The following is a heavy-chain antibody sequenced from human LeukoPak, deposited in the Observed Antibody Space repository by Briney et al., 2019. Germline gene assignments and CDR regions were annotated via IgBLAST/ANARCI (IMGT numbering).Heavy chain of an antibody. V-gene: IGHV1-46*01. CDR2: LNPTYDIP. J-gene: IGHJ3*02. CDR3: AKDPRNILTGDYDDFDI. D-gene: IGHD3-9*01. Sequence: ASVKVSCKASGYTFSNYCMHWVRQAPGQGLEWMGILNPTYDIPIYAQKFEGRVTMTRDMSTSTVYMELSSLTSDDTAVYFCAKDPRNILTGDYDDFDIWGQGTMVTVSS. CDR1: GYTFSNYC.